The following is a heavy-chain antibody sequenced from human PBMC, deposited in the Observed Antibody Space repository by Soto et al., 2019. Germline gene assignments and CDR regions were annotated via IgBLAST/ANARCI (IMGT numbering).Heavy chain of an antibody. V-gene: IGHV3-30-3*01. CDR3: ARATYWVVVPADRYYYYYGMDV. D-gene: IGHD2-2*01. Sequence: SLRLSCAASGFTFSSYAMHWVRQAPGKGLEWVAVISYDGSNKYYADSVKGRFTISRDNSKNTLYLQMNSLRAEDTAVYYCARATYWVVVPADRYYYYYGMDVWGQGTTVTVSS. J-gene: IGHJ6*02. CDR1: GFTFSSYA. CDR2: ISYDGSNK.